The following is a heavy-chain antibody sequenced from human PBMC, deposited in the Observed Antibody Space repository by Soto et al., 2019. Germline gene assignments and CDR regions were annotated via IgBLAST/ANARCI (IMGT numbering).Heavy chain of an antibody. D-gene: IGHD5-18*01. V-gene: IGHV2-5*02. J-gene: IGHJ5*02. CDR2: IYWDDDK. CDR1: GFSLTTSGVG. Sequence: QITLKESGPPLVKPTQTLTLTCTFSGFSLTTSGVGVGWIRQPPGKALEWLALIYWDDDKRYSPSLKSRLTNTKDTSHNQVVLTIPNMYPEDADTYYRAPCAPTVTWWFDPWGQGTLLTVSS. CDR3: APCAPTVTWWFDP.